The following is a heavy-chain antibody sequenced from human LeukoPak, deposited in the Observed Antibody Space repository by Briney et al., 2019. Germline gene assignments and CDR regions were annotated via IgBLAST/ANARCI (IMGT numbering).Heavy chain of an antibody. D-gene: IGHD4-17*01. CDR3: AKDFTYGDPEHYYGMDV. V-gene: IGHV3-30*18. CDR1: GFTFSSYG. CDR2: ISYDGSNK. J-gene: IGHJ6*02. Sequence: TGGSLRLSCAASGFTFSSYGMHWVRQAPGKGLEWVAVISYDGSNKYYADSVKGRFTISRDNSKNTLYLQMNSLRAEDTAVYYCAKDFTYGDPEHYYGMDVWGQGTTVTVSS.